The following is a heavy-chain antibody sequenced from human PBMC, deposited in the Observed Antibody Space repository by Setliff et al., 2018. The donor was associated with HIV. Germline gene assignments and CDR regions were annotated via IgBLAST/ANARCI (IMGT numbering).Heavy chain of an antibody. V-gene: IGHV3-15*01. CDR3: TTSDLGFGELLSCYYYYMDV. J-gene: IGHJ6*03. CDR1: GFTFGNAW. CDR2: IKSKTDGGTT. Sequence: GESLKISCAASGFTFGNAWMSWVRQAPGKGLEWVGRIKSKTDGGTTDYAAPVKGRFTISRDDSKNTLYLQMNSLKTEDTAVYYCTTSDLGFGELLSCYYYYMDVWGKGTTVTVSS. D-gene: IGHD3-10*01.